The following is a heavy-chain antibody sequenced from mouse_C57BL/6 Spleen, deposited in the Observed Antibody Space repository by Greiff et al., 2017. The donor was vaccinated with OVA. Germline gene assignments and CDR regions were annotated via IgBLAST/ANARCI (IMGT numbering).Heavy chain of an antibody. V-gene: IGHV1-59*01. D-gene: IGHD1-1*02. J-gene: IGHJ2*01. CDR2: IDPSDSYT. CDR3: ARRENLGWVDY. Sequence: QVQLQQPGAELVRPGTSVKLSCKASGYTFTSYWMHWVKQRPGQGLEWIGVIDPSDSYTNYNQKFKGKATLTVDTSSSTAYMQLSSLTSEDSAVYYCARRENLGWVDYWGQGTTLTVSS. CDR1: GYTFTSYW.